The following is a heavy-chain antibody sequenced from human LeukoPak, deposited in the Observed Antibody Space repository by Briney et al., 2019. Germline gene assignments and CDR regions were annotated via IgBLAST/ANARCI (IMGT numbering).Heavy chain of an antibody. CDR1: GDSISSGDYY. CDR3: ARGPYAYDSSGAFDI. Sequence: SETLSLTCTVSGDSISSGDYYWSWIRQPAGKGLEWIGRIYTSGSTNYNPSLKSRVTISVDTSKNQFSLKLSSVTAADTAVFYCARGPYAYDSSGAFDIWGQGTMVTVS. V-gene: IGHV4-61*02. D-gene: IGHD3-22*01. J-gene: IGHJ3*02. CDR2: IYTSGST.